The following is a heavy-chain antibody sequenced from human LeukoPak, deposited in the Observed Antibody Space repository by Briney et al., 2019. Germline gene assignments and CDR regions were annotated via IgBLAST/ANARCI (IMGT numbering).Heavy chain of an antibody. D-gene: IGHD3-10*01. Sequence: PGRSRRLSCAASGFTFSSYAMHWVRQAPGKGLEWVAVISYDGSNKYYADSVKGRFTISRDNSKNTLYLQMNSLRAEDTAVYYCAKDRYMVRGVSNFDYWGQGTLVTVSS. V-gene: IGHV3-30-3*01. J-gene: IGHJ4*02. CDR2: ISYDGSNK. CDR1: GFTFSSYA. CDR3: AKDRYMVRGVSNFDY.